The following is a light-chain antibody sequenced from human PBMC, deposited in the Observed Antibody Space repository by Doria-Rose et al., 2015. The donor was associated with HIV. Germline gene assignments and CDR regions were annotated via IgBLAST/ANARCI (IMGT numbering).Light chain of an antibody. Sequence: EIVMTQSPGTLSLSPGERATLSCRASQSFSSTYLAWYQHKPGQAPSLLIYDGSTWATGIPDRFSASGPGTDFTLTINRLEPEDFALYYCHQYGSSWTFGQGTKVEI. CDR3: HQYGSSWT. CDR2: DGS. V-gene: IGKV3-20*01. CDR1: QSFSSTY. J-gene: IGKJ1*01.